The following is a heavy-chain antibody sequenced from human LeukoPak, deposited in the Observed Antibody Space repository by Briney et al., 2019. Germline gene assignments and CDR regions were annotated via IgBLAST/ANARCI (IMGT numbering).Heavy chain of an antibody. CDR1: GFTFSSYG. CDR3: ARGIGAWRDGCNYLVYYFDY. V-gene: IGHV3-30*03. CDR2: ISYDGSNK. J-gene: IGHJ4*02. D-gene: IGHD5-24*01. Sequence: GGSLRLSCAVSGFTFSSYGMHWVRQAPGNGLEWVAVISYDGSNKYYADSVKGRFTISRDTSKNTLYLQMNSLRAEDTAVYYCARGIGAWRDGCNYLVYYFDYWGQGTLVTVSS.